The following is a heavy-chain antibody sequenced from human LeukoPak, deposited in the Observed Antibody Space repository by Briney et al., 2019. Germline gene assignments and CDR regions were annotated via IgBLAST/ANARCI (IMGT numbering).Heavy chain of an antibody. CDR1: GFTFSNYC. CDR3: VRDFRSADY. Sequence: GGSLRLSCAASGFTFSNYCMYWVRQIPGKGLVWVSRICPDGTVTNYADSVKGRFTISRDNAKNMVFLQMNSLRADDTAVYYCVRDFRSADYWGQGILVTVSS. J-gene: IGHJ4*02. V-gene: IGHV3-74*01. CDR2: ICPDGTVT.